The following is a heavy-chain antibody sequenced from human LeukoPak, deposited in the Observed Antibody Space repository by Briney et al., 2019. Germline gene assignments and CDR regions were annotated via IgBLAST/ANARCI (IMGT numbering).Heavy chain of an antibody. CDR3: AKTTYYYDSSGSKDAFDI. CDR2: ISGSGGST. J-gene: IGHJ3*02. CDR1: SSSSYY. V-gene: IGHV3-23*01. D-gene: IGHD3-22*01. Sequence: SSSSYYWGWIRQPPGKGLEWVSAISGSGGSTYYADSVKGRFTISRDNSKNTLYLQMNSLRAEDTAVYYCAKTTYYYDSSGSKDAFDIWGQGTMVTVSS.